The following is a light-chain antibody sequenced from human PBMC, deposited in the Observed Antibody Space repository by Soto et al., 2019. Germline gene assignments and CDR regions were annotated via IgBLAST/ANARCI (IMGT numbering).Light chain of an antibody. CDR1: SSDVGSYNL. Sequence: QSVLTQPASVSGSPGQSITISCTGTSSDVGSYNLVSWYQQHPGKAPKLMIYEGSKRPSGVSNRFSGSKSGNTASLTISGLQAEEEADYYCCSYAGSSTFEFGGGTKLTVL. CDR3: CSYAGSSTFE. CDR2: EGS. J-gene: IGLJ2*01. V-gene: IGLV2-23*03.